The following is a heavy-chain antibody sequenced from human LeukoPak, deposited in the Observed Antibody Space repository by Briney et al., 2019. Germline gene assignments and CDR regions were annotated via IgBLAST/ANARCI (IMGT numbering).Heavy chain of an antibody. V-gene: IGHV1-46*02. CDR1: GGIFNRDG. Sequence: GASVKVSCKASGGIFNRDGFSWVRQAPGQGLEWMGIINPSGGSTSYAQKFQGRVTMTRDTSTSTVYMELRSLRSEDTAVYYCARDADDSSGYSNFDYWGQGTLVTVSS. J-gene: IGHJ4*02. D-gene: IGHD3-22*01. CDR3: ARDADDSSGYSNFDY. CDR2: INPSGGST.